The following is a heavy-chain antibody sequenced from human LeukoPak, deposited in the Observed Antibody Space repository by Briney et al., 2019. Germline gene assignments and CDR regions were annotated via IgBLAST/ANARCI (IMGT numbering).Heavy chain of an antibody. CDR3: ARRYVRGARSPSFDY. V-gene: IGHV4-39*01. J-gene: IGHJ4*02. Sequence: SETLSLTCTVSGGSISSSTYFWGWVRQPPGKGLEWIGSIYYSGSTYYNVSLQSRVTISVDTSKNQFSLKLSSVTAADTAVYYCARRYVRGARSPSFDYWGQGTLVTVSS. D-gene: IGHD3-10*01. CDR1: GGSISSSTYF. CDR2: IYYSGST.